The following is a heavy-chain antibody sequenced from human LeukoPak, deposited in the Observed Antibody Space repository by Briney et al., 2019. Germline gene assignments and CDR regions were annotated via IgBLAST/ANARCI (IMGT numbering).Heavy chain of an antibody. CDR1: GFTFGDYA. CDR2: IRSKAYGGTT. J-gene: IGHJ4*02. Sequence: GGSLRLSCTASGFTFGDYAMSWFRQAPGKGLEWVGFIRSKAYGGTTEYAASVKGRFTISRDDSKSIAYLQMNSLKTEDTAVYYCTRGLAGWSRADYFDYWGQGTLVTVSS. CDR3: TRGLAGWSRADYFDY. D-gene: IGHD6-19*01. V-gene: IGHV3-49*03.